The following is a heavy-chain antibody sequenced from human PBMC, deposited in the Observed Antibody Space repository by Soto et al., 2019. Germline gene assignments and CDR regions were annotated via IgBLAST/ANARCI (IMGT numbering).Heavy chain of an antibody. CDR3: ARDPFGGTAGGGSWFDP. V-gene: IGHV3-7*03. CDR2: IKQDGSEK. J-gene: IGHJ5*02. CDR1: GFTFSSYW. Sequence: LSLTCAASGFTFSSYWMSWVRQAPGKGLEWVANIKQDGSEKYYVDSVKGRFTISRDNAKNSLYLQMNSLRAEDTAVYYCARDPFGGTAGGGSWFDPWGQGTLVTVSS. D-gene: IGHD2-8*02.